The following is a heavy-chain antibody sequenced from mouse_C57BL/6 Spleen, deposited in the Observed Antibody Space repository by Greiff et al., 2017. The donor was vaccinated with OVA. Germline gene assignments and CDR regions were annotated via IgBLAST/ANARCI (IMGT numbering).Heavy chain of an antibody. Sequence: VKLQESGPELVKPGASVKISCKASGYAFSSSWMNWVKQRPGKGLEWIGRIYPGDGDTNYNGKFKGKATLTADKSSSTAYMQLSSLTSEDSAVYFCARGGGFDYYRYFDVWGTGTTVTVSS. J-gene: IGHJ1*03. CDR3: ARGGGFDYYRYFDV. V-gene: IGHV1-82*01. CDR2: IYPGDGDT. CDR1: GYAFSSSW. D-gene: IGHD2-4*01.